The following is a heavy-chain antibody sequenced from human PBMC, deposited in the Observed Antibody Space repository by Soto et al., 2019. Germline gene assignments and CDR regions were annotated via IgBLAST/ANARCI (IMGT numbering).Heavy chain of an antibody. D-gene: IGHD5-18*01. CDR3: AKDARHDFRKDTAMPSLHYGMDV. J-gene: IGHJ6*02. V-gene: IGHV3-43*01. CDR2: ISWDGGST. Sequence: GGSLRLSCAASGFTFDDYTMHWVRQAPGKGLEWVSLISWDGGSTYYADSVKGRFTISRDNSKNSLYLQMNSLRTEDTALYYCAKDARHDFRKDTAMPSLHYGMDVWGQGTTVTVSS. CDR1: GFTFDDYT.